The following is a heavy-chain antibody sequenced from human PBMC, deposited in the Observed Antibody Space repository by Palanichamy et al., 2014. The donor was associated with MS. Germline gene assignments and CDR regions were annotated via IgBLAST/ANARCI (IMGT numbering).Heavy chain of an antibody. J-gene: IGHJ4*02. CDR1: GFIVRSNY. V-gene: IGHV3-53*01. CDR2: TYIGGST. D-gene: IGHD6-19*01. Sequence: EVQLVESGGGLIQPGGSLRLSCAASGFIVRSNYVSWVRQVAGKGLEWVSLTYIGGSTYADSVKGRFTISRDDSKNVVYLQMNSLRVEDTAVYFCARMGPMVAGNYWGQGILVTVSS. CDR3: ARMGPMVAGNY.